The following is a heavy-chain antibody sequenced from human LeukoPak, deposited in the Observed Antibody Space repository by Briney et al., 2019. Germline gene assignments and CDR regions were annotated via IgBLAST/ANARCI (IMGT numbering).Heavy chain of an antibody. CDR3: ARLRCSGGDCYSSPGLSD. J-gene: IGHJ4*02. V-gene: IGHV1-18*01. CDR1: GYTFTSYG. CDR2: ISAYNGNT. D-gene: IGHD2-21*02. Sequence: ASVKVSCKASGYTFTSYGISWVRQAPGQGLEWMGWISAYNGNTNYAQKLQGRVTMTTDTSTSTAYMELRSLRSDDTAVYYCARLRCSGGDCYSSPGLSDWGQGTLVTVSS.